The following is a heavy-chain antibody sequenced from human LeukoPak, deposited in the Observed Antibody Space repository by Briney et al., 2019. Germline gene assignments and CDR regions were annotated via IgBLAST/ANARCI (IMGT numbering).Heavy chain of an antibody. Sequence: ASVKVSCKASGYTFHTHYIHWLRQAPGQGLEWMGIINPSDASTYYAQKFQGRVTLTRDTSTTTVYMELSSLRSEDTAVYYCARVGNQAFDIWGQGTMVTVSS. J-gene: IGHJ3*02. CDR1: GYTFHTHY. CDR3: ARVGNQAFDI. D-gene: IGHD2/OR15-2a*01. V-gene: IGHV1-46*02. CDR2: INPSDAST.